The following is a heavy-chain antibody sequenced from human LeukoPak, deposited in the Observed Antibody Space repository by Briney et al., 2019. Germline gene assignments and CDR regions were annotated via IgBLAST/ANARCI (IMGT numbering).Heavy chain of an antibody. CDR2: INHSGST. J-gene: IGHJ4*02. Sequence: PSETLSLTCAVYGGSFSGYYWSWIRQPPGKGLEWIGEINHSGSTNYNPSLKSRVTISVDTSKNQFSLKLSSVTAADTAVYYCAREGDYGSGSYSYWGQGTLVTVSS. CDR3: AREGDYGSGSYSY. V-gene: IGHV4-34*01. D-gene: IGHD3-10*01. CDR1: GGSFSGYY.